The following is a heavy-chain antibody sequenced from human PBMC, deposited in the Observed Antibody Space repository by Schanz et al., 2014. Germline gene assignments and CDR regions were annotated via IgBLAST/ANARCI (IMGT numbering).Heavy chain of an antibody. Sequence: EVELVESGGGLVQPGRSLRLSCAASGFTFSSYALHWVRQAPGKGLEWVSAINTGVNTYYADSVRGRFTMSRDNSKNTLYLQMNSLRAGDAAVYYCARGLIAAAGGAFDYWGQGTLVAVSA. D-gene: IGHD6-13*01. CDR1: GFTFSSYA. J-gene: IGHJ4*02. CDR3: ARGLIAAAGGAFDY. CDR2: INTGVNT. V-gene: IGHV3-23*04.